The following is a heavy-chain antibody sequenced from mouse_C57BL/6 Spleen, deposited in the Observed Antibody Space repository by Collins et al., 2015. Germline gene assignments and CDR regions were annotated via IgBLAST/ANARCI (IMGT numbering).Heavy chain of an antibody. CDR3: ARDRYGSSYYAMDY. V-gene: IGHV1-55*01. Sequence: QVQLQQPGAELVKPGASVKMSCKASGYTFTSYWITWVKQRPRQGLEWIGDIYPGSGSTNYNEKFKSKATLTVDTSSSTAYMQLSSLTSEDSAVYYCARDRYGSSYYAMDYWGQGTSVTVSS. CDR2: IYPGSGST. D-gene: IGHD1-1*01. CDR1: GYTFTSYW. J-gene: IGHJ4*01.